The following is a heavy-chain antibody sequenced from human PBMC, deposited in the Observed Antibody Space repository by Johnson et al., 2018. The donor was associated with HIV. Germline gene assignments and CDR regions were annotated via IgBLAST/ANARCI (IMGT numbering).Heavy chain of an antibody. CDR2: ISYDGSNK. D-gene: IGHD6-13*01. CDR3: AKGRGSNWYTGAFDI. J-gene: IGHJ3*02. Sequence: QMQLVESGGGVVQPGRSLRLSCAASGFTFSSYAMHWVRQAPGKGLEWVAVISYDGSNKYYAGSVKGRFTISRENAKNSLYLQMNSLRAEDTALYYCAKGRGSNWYTGAFDIWGQGTMVTVSA. CDR1: GFTFSSYA. V-gene: IGHV3-30*14.